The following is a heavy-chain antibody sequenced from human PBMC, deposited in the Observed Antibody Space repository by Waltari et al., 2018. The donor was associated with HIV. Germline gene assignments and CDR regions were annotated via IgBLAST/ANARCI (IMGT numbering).Heavy chain of an antibody. CDR2: ISPDGLYT. CDR3: AKEGIGAFFDD. V-gene: IGHV3-23*01. Sequence: EVQLLESGGDLVQPGGSLRLPCAASGVTFVHCAFSWVRQAPGAGLEWVSAISPDGLYTYYADSVKGRFTISRDNSKNTLYLQMNSLGAEDTAVYYCAKEGIGAFFDDWGQGTLVTVSS. J-gene: IGHJ4*02. CDR1: GVTFVHCA. D-gene: IGHD3-10*01.